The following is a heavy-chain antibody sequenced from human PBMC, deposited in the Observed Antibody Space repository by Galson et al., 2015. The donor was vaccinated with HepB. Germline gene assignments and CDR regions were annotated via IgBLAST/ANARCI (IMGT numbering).Heavy chain of an antibody. D-gene: IGHD3-10*01. V-gene: IGHV3-30*18. Sequence: SLRLSCAASGFTFSSYSMNWVRQAPGKGLEWVAVISYDGSNKYYADSVKGRFTISRDNSKNTLYLQMNSLRAEDTAVYYCAKGSGVRGVIAALGYWGQGTLVTVSS. CDR3: AKGSGVRGVIAALGY. CDR1: GFTFSSYS. CDR2: ISYDGSNK. J-gene: IGHJ4*02.